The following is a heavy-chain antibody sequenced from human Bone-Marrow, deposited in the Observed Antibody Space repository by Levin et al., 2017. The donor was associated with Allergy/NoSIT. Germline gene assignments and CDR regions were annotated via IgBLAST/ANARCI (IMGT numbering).Heavy chain of an antibody. J-gene: IGHJ6*03. CDR2: IYPGDSDT. D-gene: IGHD5-24*01. CDR1: GYSFTSYW. Sequence: GGSLRLSCKGSGYSFTSYWIGWVRQMPGKGLEWMGTIYPGDSDTRYSPSFQGQVTISADKSISTAYLQWSSLKASDTAMYYCARMARTTYYYYYMDVWGKGTTVTVSS. V-gene: IGHV5-51*01. CDR3: ARMARTTYYYYYMDV.